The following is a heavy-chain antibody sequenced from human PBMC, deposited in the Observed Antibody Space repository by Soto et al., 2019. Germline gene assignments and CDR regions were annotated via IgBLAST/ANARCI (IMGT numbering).Heavy chain of an antibody. CDR1: GFTFSDHY. V-gene: IGHV3-72*01. CDR3: ARGPGGSREYNYYGMDV. J-gene: IGHJ6*02. CDR2: TRNKANSYTT. D-gene: IGHD1-26*01. Sequence: GGSLRLSCAASGFTFSDHYMDWVRQAPGKGLEWVGRTRNKANSYTTEYAASVKGRFTISRDDSKNSLYLQMNSLKTEDTAVYYCARGPGGSREYNYYGMDVWGQGTTVTVSS.